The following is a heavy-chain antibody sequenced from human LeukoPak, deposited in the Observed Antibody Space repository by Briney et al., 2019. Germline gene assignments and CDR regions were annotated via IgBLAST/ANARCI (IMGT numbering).Heavy chain of an antibody. CDR1: GFTLSSYW. CDR2: INEDGSEK. CDR3: AKGRGPTLLY. Sequence: GGSLRLSCVASGFTLSSYWMSWVRQVPGKGLEWVADINEDGSEKNYVDSVKGRFTISRDNAKNSLHLQMNSLRAEDTAVYYCAKGRGPTLLYWGQGTLVTVSS. V-gene: IGHV3-7*01. D-gene: IGHD3-16*01. J-gene: IGHJ4*02.